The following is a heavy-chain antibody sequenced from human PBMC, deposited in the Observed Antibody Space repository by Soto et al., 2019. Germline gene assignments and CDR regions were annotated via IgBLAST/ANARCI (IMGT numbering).Heavy chain of an antibody. V-gene: IGHV3-64*01. CDR3: VRGSGGSYP. CDR1: GFTFNDYA. D-gene: IGHD1-26*01. J-gene: IGHJ4*02. CDR2: IGYNAVDI. Sequence: EVQLVESGGGLVQPGGSLRLSCAASGFTFNDYAMYWVRQAPGRGLEYVSAIGYNAVDIYYANSVKGRFTISRDNSKNMLYLQMGSLRAEDMAVYYCVRGSGGSYPWGQGTLVTVSS.